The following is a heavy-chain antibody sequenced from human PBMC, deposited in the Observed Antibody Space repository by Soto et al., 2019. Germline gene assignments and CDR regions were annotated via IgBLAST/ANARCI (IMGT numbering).Heavy chain of an antibody. CDR3: ARVTTDRGIYDYRDF. J-gene: IGHJ4*01. Sequence: SLRLSCAASGFTFSSYGMHWVRQAPGKGLEWVAVIWYDGSNKYYADPVKGRFTISRDNSKNTLYLQMNSLRAEDTAVYYCARVTTDRGIYDYRDFLGQGTLVNVS. D-gene: IGHD4-17*01. CDR1: GFTFSSYG. V-gene: IGHV3-33*01. CDR2: IWYDGSNK.